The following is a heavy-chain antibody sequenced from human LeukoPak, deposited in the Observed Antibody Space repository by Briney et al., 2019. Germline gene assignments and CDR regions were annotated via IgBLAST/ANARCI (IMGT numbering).Heavy chain of an antibody. J-gene: IGHJ4*02. CDR2: IYSTGGT. V-gene: IGHV4-4*07. Sequence: KTSETLSLTCSVSLDSLSDHYWSWLRQPAGKGLEWIGRIYSTGGTNYNPSLRSRVTLSIVESEKQFSLSLNFVTAAHAHACVCPRRIGNFIYHDSSGYLFDSWGQGALVTVSS. D-gene: IGHD3-22*01. CDR3: PRRIGNFIYHDSSGYLFDS. CDR1: LDSLSDHY.